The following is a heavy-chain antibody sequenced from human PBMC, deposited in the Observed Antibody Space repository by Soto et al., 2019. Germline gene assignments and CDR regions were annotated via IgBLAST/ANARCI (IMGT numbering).Heavy chain of an antibody. CDR3: AKGYEISPPIASGWYSNYYYGMDV. J-gene: IGHJ6*02. CDR2: TSYAGSDE. V-gene: IGHV3-30*18. CDR1: GFTFSRYG. D-gene: IGHD6-19*01. Sequence: QVQLVESGGGVVQPGRSLRLSCAASGFTFSRYGMHWVRQAPGEGLEWVSLTSYAGSDEWYADSVKGRFTISRDNSKNTLYLQMNSLRAEDTAVYYCAKGYEISPPIASGWYSNYYYGMDVWGQGTTVTVSS.